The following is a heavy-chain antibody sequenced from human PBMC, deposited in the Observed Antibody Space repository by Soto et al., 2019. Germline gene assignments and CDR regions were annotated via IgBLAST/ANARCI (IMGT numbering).Heavy chain of an antibody. J-gene: IGHJ4*02. V-gene: IGHV3-30-3*01. CDR3: AIAKSSSWHNFDY. D-gene: IGHD6-13*01. Sequence: QVQLVESGGGVVQPGRSLRLSCAASGFIFSTYTMHWVRQAPGKGLEWLTVMSYDGSQKYYADSVKGRLTISRDNSKNSLYLQMTSLGAEDTAVYHCAIAKSSSWHNFDYWGQGNLFTVSS. CDR2: MSYDGSQK. CDR1: GFIFSTYT.